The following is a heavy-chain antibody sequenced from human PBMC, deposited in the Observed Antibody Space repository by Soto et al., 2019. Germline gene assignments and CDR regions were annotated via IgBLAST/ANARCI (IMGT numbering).Heavy chain of an antibody. CDR1: RGYVNTFH. CDR3: GRQIRYCISGSFWRLAESICLDP. J-gene: IGHJ5*02. D-gene: IGHD2-15*01. CDR2: IFPNGNT. V-gene: IGHV4-4*07. Sequence: SETLSLTCTVSRGYVNTFHWSWVRQPAGRGLEWIGRIFPNGNTDYSPSLKSRVTISVDTSKNQFTLKLSYVTAADTAVYYCGRQIRYCISGSFWRLAESICLDPWGKGTLGTV.